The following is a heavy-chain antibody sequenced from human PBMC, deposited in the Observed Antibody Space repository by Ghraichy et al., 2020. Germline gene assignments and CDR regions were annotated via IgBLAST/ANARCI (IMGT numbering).Heavy chain of an antibody. CDR3: AKKWARLGWNPFDY. CDR2: VSPTTGGT. D-gene: IGHD6-19*01. Sequence: ASVKVSCKTSGYSFRDHYIHWVRQAPGQGLEWMGWVSPTTGGTDIAQKFQGRVTMTRDTSITTAYMELSSLTSDDTAVYYCAKKWARLGWNPFDYWGQGTLVTVSS. CDR1: GYSFRDHY. V-gene: IGHV1-2*02. J-gene: IGHJ4*02.